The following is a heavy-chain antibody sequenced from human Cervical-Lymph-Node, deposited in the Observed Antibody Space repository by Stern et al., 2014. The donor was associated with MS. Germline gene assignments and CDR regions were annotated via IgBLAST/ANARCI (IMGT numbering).Heavy chain of an antibody. CDR2: IYYSGST. J-gene: IGHJ3*02. CDR1: GGSISSYY. V-gene: IGHV4-59*01. D-gene: IGHD5-18*01. CDR3: ARSRDTTMVDAFDI. Sequence: QLQLQESGPGLVKPSETLSLTCTVSGGSISSYYWSWIRQPPGKGLEWIGYIYYSGSTNYNPSLKTRVTISVDTSKNQFSLKLSSVTAADTAVYYCARSRDTTMVDAFDIWGQGTMVTVSS.